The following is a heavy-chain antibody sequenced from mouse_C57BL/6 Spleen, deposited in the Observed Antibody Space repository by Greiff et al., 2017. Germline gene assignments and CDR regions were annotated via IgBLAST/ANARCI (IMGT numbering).Heavy chain of an antibody. CDR1: GYTFTSYW. D-gene: IGHD3-2*02. CDR3: ARSDSSGSFYAMDY. Sequence: QVQLQQPGAELVKPGASVKLSCKASGYTFTSYWMHWVKQRPGRGLEWIGRIDPNSGGTKYNEKFKSKATLTVDKPSSTAYMQLSSLTSEDSAVYFCARSDSSGSFYAMDYWGQGTSVTVSS. V-gene: IGHV1-62-3*01. CDR2: IDPNSGGT. J-gene: IGHJ4*01.